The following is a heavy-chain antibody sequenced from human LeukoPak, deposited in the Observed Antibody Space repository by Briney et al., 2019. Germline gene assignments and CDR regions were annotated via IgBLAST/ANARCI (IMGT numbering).Heavy chain of an antibody. J-gene: IGHJ4*02. CDR1: GFTLSSYW. Sequence: GGSLRLSCAASGFTLSSYWMSWVRQAPGKGLEWVANIKQGGSEKNYVDSVKGRFTISRDNAKNSLYLQMNSLRAEDTAVYYCARDLGSSSWYSGYWGQGALVTVSS. D-gene: IGHD6-13*01. CDR3: ARDLGSSSWYSGY. CDR2: IKQGGSEK. V-gene: IGHV3-7*01.